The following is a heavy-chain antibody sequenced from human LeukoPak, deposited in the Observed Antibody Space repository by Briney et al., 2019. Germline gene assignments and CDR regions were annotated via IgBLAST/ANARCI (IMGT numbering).Heavy chain of an antibody. D-gene: IGHD6-19*01. CDR1: ELMFSSYA. CDR2: ISDDSGST. J-gene: IGHJ4*02. CDR3: AKDQYSSGWYFDY. V-gene: IGHV3-23*01. Sequence: GGSLRLSCAASELMFSSYAMSWVRQAPGKGLEWVSGISDDSGSTYYADSVRGRFTISRDNPKNTLYLQMNSLRVEDTAIYYCAKDQYSSGWYFDYWGQGTLVTVSS.